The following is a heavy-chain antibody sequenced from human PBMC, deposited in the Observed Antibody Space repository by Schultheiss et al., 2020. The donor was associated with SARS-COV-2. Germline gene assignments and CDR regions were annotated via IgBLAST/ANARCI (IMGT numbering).Heavy chain of an antibody. V-gene: IGHV4-39*07. Sequence: SQTLSLTCPVSGGSISSSSYYWGWIRQPPGKGLEWIGSIYYSGSTNYNPSLKSRVTISVDTSKNQFSLKLSSVTAADTAVYYCARVYCSGGSCYSRYYFDYWGQGTLVTVSS. CDR1: GGSISSSSYY. CDR3: ARVYCSGGSCYSRYYFDY. J-gene: IGHJ4*02. CDR2: IYYSGST. D-gene: IGHD2-15*01.